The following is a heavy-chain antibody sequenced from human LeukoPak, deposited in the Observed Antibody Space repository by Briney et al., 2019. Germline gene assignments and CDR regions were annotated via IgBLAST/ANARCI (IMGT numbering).Heavy chain of an antibody. D-gene: IGHD5-18*01. J-gene: IGHJ4*02. V-gene: IGHV1-69*01. Sequence: SVKVSCKASGGTFSSYAISGVRQAPGQGLEWMGGIIPIFGTANYAQKFQGRVTITADESTSTAYMELSSLRSEDTAVYYCASGYSYGATFDYWGQGTLVTVSS. CDR2: IIPIFGTA. CDR3: ASGYSYGATFDY. CDR1: GGTFSSYA.